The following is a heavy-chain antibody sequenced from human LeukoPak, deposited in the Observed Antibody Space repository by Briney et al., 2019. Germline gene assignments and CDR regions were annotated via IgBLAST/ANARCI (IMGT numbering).Heavy chain of an antibody. D-gene: IGHD6-6*01. CDR1: GFTFSSYA. V-gene: IGHV3-23*01. J-gene: IGHJ5*02. CDR3: AKARGGIAARLNWFDP. Sequence: PGGSLRLSCAASGFTFSSYAMSWVRQAPGKGLEWVSAISGSGGSTYYADSVKGRFTISRDNSKNTLYLQMNSLRAEDTAVYYCAKARGGIAARLNWFDPWGQGTLVTVSS. CDR2: ISGSGGST.